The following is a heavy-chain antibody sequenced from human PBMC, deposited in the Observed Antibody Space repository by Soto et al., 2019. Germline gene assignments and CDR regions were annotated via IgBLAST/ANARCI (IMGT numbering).Heavy chain of an antibody. CDR1: GGSISGYY. CDR3: ARARYDSSGYYYFDY. D-gene: IGHD3-22*01. J-gene: IGHJ4*02. CDR2: IYYSGST. Sequence: SETLSLTCTVSGGSISGYYWSWIRQPPGKGLEWIGYIYYSGSTIYNPSLKSRVTISVDTSKNQFSLKLSSVTAADTAVYYCARARYDSSGYYYFDYWGQGTLVAVSS. V-gene: IGHV4-59*01.